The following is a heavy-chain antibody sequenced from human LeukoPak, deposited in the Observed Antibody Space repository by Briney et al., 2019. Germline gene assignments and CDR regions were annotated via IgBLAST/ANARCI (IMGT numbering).Heavy chain of an antibody. Sequence: GGSLRLSCSASGFTFSIYAMSWVRQAPGKRLEWVSSTGGGGNTYYADSVKGCFTISRDNSKNTLYLQLNGLRAEDTALYYCAKHELTGDALDLWGQGTMVTVSS. CDR1: GFTFSIYA. J-gene: IGHJ3*01. D-gene: IGHD7-27*01. CDR3: AKHELTGDALDL. CDR2: TGGGGNT. V-gene: IGHV3-23*01.